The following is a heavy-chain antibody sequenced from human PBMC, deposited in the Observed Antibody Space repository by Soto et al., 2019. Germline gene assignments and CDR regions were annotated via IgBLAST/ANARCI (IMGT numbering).Heavy chain of an antibody. Sequence: GGSLRLSCAASGFTFSTYAMTWVRQAPGKGLEWVSAISASGGSTYYADSVKGRFTISRDNSKSTLYLQMNSLRAEDTALYYCAKGRSYYYYYGVDVCGQRTTVTVSS. CDR2: ISASGGST. CDR3: AKGRSYYYYYGVDV. V-gene: IGHV3-23*01. CDR1: GFTFSTYA. J-gene: IGHJ6*02.